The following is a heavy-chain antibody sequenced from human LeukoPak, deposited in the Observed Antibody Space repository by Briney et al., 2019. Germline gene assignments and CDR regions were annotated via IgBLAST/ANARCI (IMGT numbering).Heavy chain of an antibody. V-gene: IGHV3-9*01. CDR2: ISWNSGSI. CDR3: AKAELRFLEWLFDY. D-gene: IGHD3-3*01. Sequence: PGGSLRLSCAASGFTFGDYAMPWVRRAPGKGLEWVSGISWNSGSIGYADSVKRRFTISSDNAKNSLYLQLNSLRAEATALYYCAKAELRFLEWLFDYWGQGTLVTVSS. J-gene: IGHJ4*02. CDR1: GFTFGDYA.